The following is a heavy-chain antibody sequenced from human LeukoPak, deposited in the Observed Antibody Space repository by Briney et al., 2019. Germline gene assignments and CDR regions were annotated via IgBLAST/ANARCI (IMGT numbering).Heavy chain of an antibody. Sequence: ASVKVSCKASGYTFTGYYMHWVRQAPGQGLEWMGWINPNSGGTNYAQKFQGRVTMTRDTSISTAYMELSRLRSDDTAVYYCARDEMIAAAGNWFDPWGQGTLSPSPQ. J-gene: IGHJ5*02. CDR3: ARDEMIAAAGNWFDP. CDR2: INPNSGGT. D-gene: IGHD6-13*01. V-gene: IGHV1-2*02. CDR1: GYTFTGYY.